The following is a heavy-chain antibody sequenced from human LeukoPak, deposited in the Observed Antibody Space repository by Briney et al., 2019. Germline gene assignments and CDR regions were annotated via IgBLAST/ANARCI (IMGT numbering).Heavy chain of an antibody. D-gene: IGHD1-26*01. CDR1: GGSISSGSYY. J-gene: IGHJ5*02. CDR3: ARDRRWVGATWDPTDQPAWFDP. CDR2: IYTSGST. Sequence: PSGTLSLTCTVSGGSISSGSYYWSWIRQPAGKGLEWIGRIYTSGSTNYNPSLKSRVTISVDTSKNQFSLKLSSVTAADTAVYYCARDRRWVGATWDPTDQPAWFDPWGQGTLVTVSS. V-gene: IGHV4-61*02.